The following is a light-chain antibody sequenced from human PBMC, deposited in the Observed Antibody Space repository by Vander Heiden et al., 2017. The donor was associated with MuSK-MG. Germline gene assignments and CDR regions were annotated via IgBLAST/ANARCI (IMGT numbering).Light chain of an antibody. CDR2: GKN. J-gene: IGLJ2*01. Sequence: SSELTQDPAVSVALGQTVRIKCQGNSLRSYYASWFQQKPGQAPVLVLYGKNNRPSGIPDRFSGSRSGNTAYLTITGAQAEDEADYYCNSRDSSGNHYVVFGGGTKLTVL. CDR1: SLRSYY. V-gene: IGLV3-19*01. CDR3: NSRDSSGNHYVV.